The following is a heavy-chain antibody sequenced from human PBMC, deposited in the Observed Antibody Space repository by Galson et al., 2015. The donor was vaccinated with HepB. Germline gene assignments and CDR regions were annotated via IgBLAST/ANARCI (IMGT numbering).Heavy chain of an antibody. V-gene: IGHV1-2*02. CDR2: INPNSGGT. CDR1: GFTFTAYY. J-gene: IGHJ4*02. CDR3: AREGRGEYSFGDEDSYGGLEV. Sequence: SVTVSCKASGFTFTAYYMHWVRQAPGQGLEWMGWINPNSGGTNHAQNFQGRVTLTKDTSISTAYMELARLKSDDTAMYFCAREGRGEYSFGDEDSYGGLEVWGQGTLVTVSS. D-gene: IGHD3/OR15-3a*01.